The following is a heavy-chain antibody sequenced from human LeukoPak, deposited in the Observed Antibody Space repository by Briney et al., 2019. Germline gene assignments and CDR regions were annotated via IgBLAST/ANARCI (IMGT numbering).Heavy chain of an antibody. CDR2: IYTSGST. J-gene: IGHJ4*02. CDR3: ARRGSSGWYSAFDY. CDR1: GGSISSGTFY. Sequence: SETLSLTCTVSGGSISSGTFYWSWIRQPAGKGLEWIGRIYTSGSTNYNPSLKSRVTISVDTSKNQFSLKLSSVTAADTAVYYCARRGSSGWYSAFDYWGQGTLVTVSS. D-gene: IGHD6-19*01. V-gene: IGHV4-61*02.